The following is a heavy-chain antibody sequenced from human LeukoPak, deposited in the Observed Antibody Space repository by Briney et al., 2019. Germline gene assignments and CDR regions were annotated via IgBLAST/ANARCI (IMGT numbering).Heavy chain of an antibody. CDR3: ARDFYDTSGYYYDY. CDR2: ISGSGGST. D-gene: IGHD3-22*01. J-gene: IGHJ4*02. CDR1: GFTFSSYA. Sequence: GGSLRLSCAASGFTFSSYAMSWVRQAPGKGLEWVSAISGSGGSTYYADSVKGRFTISRDNSKNTLYLQMNSLRAEDTAVYYCARDFYDTSGYYYDYWGQGTLVTVSS. V-gene: IGHV3-23*01.